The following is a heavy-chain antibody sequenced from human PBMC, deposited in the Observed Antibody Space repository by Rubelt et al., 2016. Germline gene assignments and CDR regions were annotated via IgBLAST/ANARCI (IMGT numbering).Heavy chain of an antibody. Sequence: QVQLVQSGSELKKPGASVKVSCKASGYTFTRDAMNWVRQAPGQGLEWMGWINPNTAKPENAQGFTGRLVFSLDTAGRTAYLQISSLRPEDTAVYYCARGGVLGIFWGQGTLVTVSS. J-gene: IGHJ4*02. D-gene: IGHD1-14*01. CDR2: INPNTAKP. CDR1: GYTFTRDA. V-gene: IGHV7-4-1*02. CDR3: ARGGVLGIF.